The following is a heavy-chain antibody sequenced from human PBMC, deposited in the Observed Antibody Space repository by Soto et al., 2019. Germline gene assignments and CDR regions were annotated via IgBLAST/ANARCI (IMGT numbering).Heavy chain of an antibody. CDR1: GYTFTTYY. J-gene: IGHJ5*02. V-gene: IGHV1-46*01. D-gene: IGHD2-15*01. CDR3: ARGSWQGCSGGSCYLSNWFDP. Sequence: GASVKVSCKASGYTFTTYYMRWVRQAPGQGLEWMGIINPSGGSTSYAQKFQGRVTMTRDTSTSTVYMELSSLRSEDTAVYYCARGSWQGCSGGSCYLSNWFDPWGQGTLVTVSS. CDR2: INPSGGST.